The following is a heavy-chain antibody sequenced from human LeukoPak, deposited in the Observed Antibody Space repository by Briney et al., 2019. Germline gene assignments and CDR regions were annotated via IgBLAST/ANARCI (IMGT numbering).Heavy chain of an antibody. CDR2: IYHSGST. J-gene: IGHJ4*02. Sequence: PSETLSLTCAVSGGSISSSNWWSWVRQPPGKGLEWIGEIYHSGSTNYNPSLKSRVTMSVDKSNNQFSLKLSSVTAADTAVYYCARASGSYVFNYWGQGTLVTVSS. D-gene: IGHD3-10*01. CDR3: ARASGSYVFNY. CDR1: GGSISSSNW. V-gene: IGHV4-4*02.